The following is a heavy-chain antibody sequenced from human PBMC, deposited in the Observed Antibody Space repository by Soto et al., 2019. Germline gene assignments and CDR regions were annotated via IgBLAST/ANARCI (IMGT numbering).Heavy chain of an antibody. Sequence: GASVKVSCKASGYTFTSYYMHWVRQAPGQGLEWMGIINPSGGSTSYAQKLQGRVTMTRDTTTSTVYMEVSSLRSEDTAVYYCARVFNYDSSGYYRDETAYWGQGTLVTVSS. CDR3: ARVFNYDSSGYYRDETAY. CDR2: INPSGGST. D-gene: IGHD3-22*01. V-gene: IGHV1-46*04. CDR1: GYTFTSYY. J-gene: IGHJ4*02.